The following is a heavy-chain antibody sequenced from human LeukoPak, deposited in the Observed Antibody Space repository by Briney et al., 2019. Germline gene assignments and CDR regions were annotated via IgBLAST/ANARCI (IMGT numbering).Heavy chain of an antibody. D-gene: IGHD5-18*01. CDR2: IYYSGST. CDR3: ARRTPGYSYDY. Sequence: SETLSLTCTVSGRSISSGGYYWSWVRQHPGKGLEWIGYIYYSGSTYYNPSLKSRVTISVDTSKNQFSLKLSSVTAADTAVYYCARRTPGYSYDYWGQGTLVTVSS. V-gene: IGHV4-31*03. J-gene: IGHJ4*02. CDR1: GRSISSGGYY.